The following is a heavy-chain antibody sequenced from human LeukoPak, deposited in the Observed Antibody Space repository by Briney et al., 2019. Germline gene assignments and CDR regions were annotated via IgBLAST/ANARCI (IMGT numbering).Heavy chain of an antibody. V-gene: IGHV5-51*01. CDR3: DRSLNYYDGRSAFSASFDY. CDR2: VYPCDSDT. Sequence: KAGESLMICCMCSGYSSSSYWNGCRRRMPPKDREEMIMVYPCDSDTRYSPSFQGQVTFSVDKSIITAYLQWSSLKASDTAMYYCDRSLNYYDGRSAFSASFDYWGQGTLVTVSS. J-gene: IGHJ4*02. D-gene: IGHD3-3*01. CDR1: GYSSSSYW.